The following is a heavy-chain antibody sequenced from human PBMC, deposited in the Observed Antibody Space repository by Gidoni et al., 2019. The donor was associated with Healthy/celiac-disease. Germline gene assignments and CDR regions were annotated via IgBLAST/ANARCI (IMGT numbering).Heavy chain of an antibody. CDR1: GFTFSSYA. D-gene: IGHD3-3*01. J-gene: IGHJ4*02. CDR2: ISYDGSNK. V-gene: IGHV3-30-3*01. Sequence: QVQLVESGGGVVQPGRSLRLSCAASGFTFSSYAMHGVRQAPGKGLEWVAVISYDGSNKYYADSLKGRFTISRDNSKNTLYLQMNSLRAEDTAVYYCARDCVPYDFWSGGSDYWGQGTLVTVSS. CDR3: ARDCVPYDFWSGGSDY.